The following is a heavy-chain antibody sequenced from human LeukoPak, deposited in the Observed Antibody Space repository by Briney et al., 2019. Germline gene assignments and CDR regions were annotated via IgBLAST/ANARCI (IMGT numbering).Heavy chain of an antibody. D-gene: IGHD6-13*01. V-gene: IGHV1-18*01. CDR3: ARDRSSSWYPEYFQH. CDR2: ISAYNGNT. CDR1: GYTFTSYG. J-gene: IGHJ1*01. Sequence: ASVKVSCKASGYTFTSYGISWVRQAPGQGLEWMGWISAYNGNTNYAQKLQGRVAMTTDTSTSTAYMELRSLRSDDTAVYYCARDRSSSWYPEYFQHWGQGTLVTVSS.